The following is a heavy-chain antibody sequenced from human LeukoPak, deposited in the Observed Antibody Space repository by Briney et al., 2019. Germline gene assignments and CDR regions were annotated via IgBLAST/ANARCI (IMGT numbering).Heavy chain of an antibody. V-gene: IGHV3-23*01. Sequence: PGGSLRLSCAASGFTFSSYAMHWVRQAPGKGLEWVSAISGSGGSTYYADSVKGRFTISRDNSKNTLYLQMNSLRAEDTAVYYCAKERGDYDFWSGPFDYWGQGTLVTVSS. CDR3: AKERGDYDFWSGPFDY. CDR2: ISGSGGST. D-gene: IGHD3-3*01. J-gene: IGHJ4*02. CDR1: GFTFSSYA.